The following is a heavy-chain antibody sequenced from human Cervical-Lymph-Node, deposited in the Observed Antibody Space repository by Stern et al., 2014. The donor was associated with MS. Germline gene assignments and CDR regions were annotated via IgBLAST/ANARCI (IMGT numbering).Heavy chain of an antibody. CDR3: ASGPYTMDV. CDR1: GYTFTAYY. Sequence: VQLVESGAEVKKPGASVKVSCKASGYTFTAYYIHWVRQAPGQGLEWMGRINPNRGGTDYTQKFQGRVTMTRDTSISTAYMELSRLRSDDTAVYYCASGPYTMDVWGQGTTVTVSS. V-gene: IGHV1-2*06. CDR2: INPNRGGT. J-gene: IGHJ6*02.